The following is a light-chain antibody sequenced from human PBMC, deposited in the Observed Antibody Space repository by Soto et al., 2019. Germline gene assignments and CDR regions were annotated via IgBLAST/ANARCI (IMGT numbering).Light chain of an antibody. V-gene: IGKV3-15*01. CDR1: QSVSSN. CDR2: GAS. Sequence: EIVMTQSPATLSVSPGERATLSCRASQSVSSNLAWYQHKPGQAPRLLIYGASTRATGLPARFSGSGSRTEFTLTISSLQSEDFAVYSCQQYNSWPMTFGQGTKVDIK. J-gene: IGKJ1*01. CDR3: QQYNSWPMT.